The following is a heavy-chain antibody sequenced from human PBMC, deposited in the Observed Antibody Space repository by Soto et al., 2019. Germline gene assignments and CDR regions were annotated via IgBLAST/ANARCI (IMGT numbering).Heavy chain of an antibody. V-gene: IGHV3-33*01. CDR3: ARDSGGDYHNYYMDV. Sequence: SLRLSCAASGFTFSNYAMHLVRQAPGKGLEWVTIIWYDGSDKNYGDSVKGRFTISRDNSKNTLYLQMNSLRVEDTAVYYCARDSGGDYHNYYMDVWGKGTTVTVSS. D-gene: IGHD4-17*01. J-gene: IGHJ6*03. CDR1: GFTFSNYA. CDR2: IWYDGSDK.